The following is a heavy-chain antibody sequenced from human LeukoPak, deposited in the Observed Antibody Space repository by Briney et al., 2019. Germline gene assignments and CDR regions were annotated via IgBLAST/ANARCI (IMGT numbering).Heavy chain of an antibody. J-gene: IGHJ5*02. CDR2: IYTSGST. CDR3: ARPVYDGKSWWFDP. D-gene: IGHD3-16*01. CDR1: GGSISSYY. Sequence: SETLSPTCTVSGGSISSYYWSWIRQPPGKGLEWIGYIYTSGSTNYNPSLKSRVTISVDTPKNQFSLKLSSVTAADTAVYYCARPVYDGKSWWFDPWGQGTLVTVSS. V-gene: IGHV4-4*09.